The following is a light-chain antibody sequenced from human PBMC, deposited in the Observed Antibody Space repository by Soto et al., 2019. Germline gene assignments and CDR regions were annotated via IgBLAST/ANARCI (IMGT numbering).Light chain of an antibody. CDR3: SSYTNSNARV. J-gene: IGLJ1*01. Sequence: QSVLTQPPSASGSPGQSVTISCTGTSSDVGGYDYVSWYQQHPGKAPKLMIYEVSKRPSGVPDRFSGSKSGNTASLTVSGLQAEDEADYCCSSYTNSNARVFGTGTKVTVL. CDR2: EVS. V-gene: IGLV2-8*01. CDR1: SSDVGGYDY.